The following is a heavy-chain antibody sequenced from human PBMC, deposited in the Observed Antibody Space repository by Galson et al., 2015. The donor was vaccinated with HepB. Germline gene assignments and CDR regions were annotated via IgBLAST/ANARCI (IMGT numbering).Heavy chain of an antibody. CDR3: AGDRRTNGVWSTYYYYYGMDV. Sequence: CAISGDSVSSNSAAWNWIRQSPSRGLEWLGRTYYRSKWYNDYAVSVKSRITINPDTSKNQFSLQLNSVTPEDTAVYYCAGDRRTNGVWSTYYYYYGMDVWGQGTTVTVSS. V-gene: IGHV6-1*01. D-gene: IGHD2-8*01. CDR2: TYYRSKWYN. CDR1: GDSVSSNSAA. J-gene: IGHJ6*02.